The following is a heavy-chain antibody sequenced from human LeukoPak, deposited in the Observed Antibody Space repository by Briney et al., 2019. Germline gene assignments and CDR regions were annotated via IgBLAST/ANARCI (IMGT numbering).Heavy chain of an antibody. D-gene: IGHD5-18*01. V-gene: IGHV3-30*03. J-gene: IGHJ3*02. CDR3: ATHVDTAMARDDAFDI. CDR2: ISYDGSNK. Sequence: GGSLRLSCAASGFTFSSYGMHWVRQAPGKGLEWVAVISYDGSNKYYADSVKGRFTISRDNSKNTLYLQMNSLRAEDTAVYYCATHVDTAMARDDAFDIWGQGTMVTVSS. CDR1: GFTFSSYG.